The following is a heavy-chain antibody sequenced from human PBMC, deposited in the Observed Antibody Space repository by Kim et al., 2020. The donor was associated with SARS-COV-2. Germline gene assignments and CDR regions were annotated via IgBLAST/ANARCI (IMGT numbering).Heavy chain of an antibody. CDR3: ARQIAVAGSRAIDY. J-gene: IGHJ4*02. V-gene: IGHV4-39*01. D-gene: IGHD6-19*01. Sequence: NPSLKSRVTISIDTSKNQFSLKLSSVTAADTAVYYCARQIAVAGSRAIDYWGQGTLVTVSS.